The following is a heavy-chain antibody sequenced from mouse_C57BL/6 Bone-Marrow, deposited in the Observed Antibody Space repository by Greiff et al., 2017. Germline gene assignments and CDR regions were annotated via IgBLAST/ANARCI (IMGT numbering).Heavy chain of an antibody. V-gene: IGHV1-77*01. Sequence: QVQLQQSGAELVKPGASVKISCKASGYTFTDYYINWVKQRPGQGLEWIGKLGPGSGSTYYNEKFKGQATLTADKSSSTAYMQLSSLTAEDSAVYCWTRWRGHYGNYFDYWGQGTTLTVSS. J-gene: IGHJ2*01. CDR2: LGPGSGST. CDR1: GYTFTDYY. CDR3: TRWRGHYGNYFDY. D-gene: IGHD2-1*01.